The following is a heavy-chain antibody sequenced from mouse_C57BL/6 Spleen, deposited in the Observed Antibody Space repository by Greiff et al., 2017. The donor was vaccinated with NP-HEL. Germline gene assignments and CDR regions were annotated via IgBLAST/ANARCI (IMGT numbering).Heavy chain of an antibody. CDR1: GYTFTDHT. Sequence: QVQLQQSDAELVKPGASVKISCKVSGYTFTDHTIHWMKQRPEQGLEWIGYIYPRDGSTKYNEKFKGKATLTADKSSSTAYMQLNSLTSEDSAVYFCARAYYDYDGNYAMDYWGQGTSVTVSS. V-gene: IGHV1-78*01. J-gene: IGHJ4*01. CDR3: ARAYYDYDGNYAMDY. CDR2: IYPRDGST. D-gene: IGHD2-4*01.